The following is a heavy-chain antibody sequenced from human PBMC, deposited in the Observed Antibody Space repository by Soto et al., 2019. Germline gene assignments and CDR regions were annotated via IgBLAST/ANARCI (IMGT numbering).Heavy chain of an antibody. CDR1: GGTFNNYA. CDR2: IIPMFGT. Sequence: QVQLVQSGAEVKRPGSSVKVSCEASGGTFNNYAITWVRQAPGQGLEWMGGIIPMFGTNYAQKFQDRVTIAADEATGTAYMELSGLRSEDTGVYFCARPNSYGVTFHYYYGMDVWGQGTTVTVSS. V-gene: IGHV1-69*01. D-gene: IGHD3-10*01. J-gene: IGHJ6*02. CDR3: ARPNSYGVTFHYYYGMDV.